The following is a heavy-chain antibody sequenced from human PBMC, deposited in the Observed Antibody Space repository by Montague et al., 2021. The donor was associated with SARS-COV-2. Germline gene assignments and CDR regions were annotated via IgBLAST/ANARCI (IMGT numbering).Heavy chain of an antibody. Sequence: SETLSLTCAVYGGSFSDYYWSWIRQPPGKGLEWMGEINHSGSTGYNPSLKSRVTISVDTSKNQFSLGLTSVTAADTAVYYCARERQGNYFHYYGLDVWGQGTTVTVSS. CDR3: ARERQGNYFHYYGLDV. J-gene: IGHJ6*02. V-gene: IGHV4-34*01. CDR1: GGSFSDYY. D-gene: IGHD1-1*01. CDR2: INHSGST.